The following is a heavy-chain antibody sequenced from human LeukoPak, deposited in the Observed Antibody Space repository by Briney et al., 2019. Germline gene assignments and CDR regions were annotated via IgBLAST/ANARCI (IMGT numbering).Heavy chain of an antibody. CDR1: GYTLTELS. V-gene: IGHV1-46*01. J-gene: IGHJ3*02. CDR3: ARGGGYGDYGGIDAFDI. CDR2: INPSGGST. D-gene: IGHD4-17*01. Sequence: GASVKVSCKVSGYTLTELSMHWVRQAPGQGLEWMGIINPSGGSTSYAQKFQGRVTMTRDMSTSTVYMELSSLRSEDTAVYYCARGGGYGDYGGIDAFDIWGQGTMVTVSS.